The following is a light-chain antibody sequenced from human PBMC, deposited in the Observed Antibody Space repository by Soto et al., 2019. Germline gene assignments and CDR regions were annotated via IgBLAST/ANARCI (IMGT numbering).Light chain of an antibody. CDR3: QQRSLLIP. CDR1: QSVSSY. J-gene: IGKJ5*01. Sequence: EIGLTKSAVTLSLSPGERATLSCRASQSVSSYLAWYQQKPGQAPRLLIYDASNRATGLPARFSGSGSGTALTLTFISLAPEDFAVYYSQQRSLLIPFGQGTRLEI. CDR2: DAS. V-gene: IGKV3-11*01.